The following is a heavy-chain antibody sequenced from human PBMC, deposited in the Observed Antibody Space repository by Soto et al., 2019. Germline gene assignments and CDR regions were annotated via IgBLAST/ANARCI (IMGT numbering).Heavy chain of an antibody. CDR2: IYHSGST. CDR1: GGSISSLYW. J-gene: IGHJ4*02. D-gene: IGHD3-10*01. Sequence: QVQLQESGPGLVKPSGTLSLTCGVSGGSISSLYWWSWVRQPPGKGLEWIGEIYHSGSTNYNPSLMSQASISVDKSANRFSLKVRSVSAAVTAVYYCARDRGRREGYNAGCWFECWVQGILVTVSS. CDR3: ARDRGRREGYNAGCWFEC. V-gene: IGHV4-4*02.